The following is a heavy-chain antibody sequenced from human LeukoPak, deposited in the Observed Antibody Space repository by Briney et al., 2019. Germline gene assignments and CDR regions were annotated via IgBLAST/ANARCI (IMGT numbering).Heavy chain of an antibody. V-gene: IGHV4-39*02. Sequence: SETLSLTCTVSGGSLSSSNNYWGWTRQPPGKGLEWFGSISYIGATSYNPSLRSRVTISVDMSKNQFSLILNSVTAADTAVYYCARDLDDYSNYGLGSFYYYYGMDVWGQGTTVTVSS. CDR2: ISYIGAT. CDR1: GGSLSSSNNY. CDR3: ARDLDDYSNYGLGSFYYYYGMDV. J-gene: IGHJ6*02. D-gene: IGHD4-11*01.